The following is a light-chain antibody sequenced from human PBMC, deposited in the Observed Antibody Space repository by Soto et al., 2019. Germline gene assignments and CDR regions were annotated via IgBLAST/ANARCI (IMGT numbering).Light chain of an antibody. J-gene: IGLJ2*01. Sequence: QSALTQPPSASGSPGQSVTISCTGTSSDVGGYNYVSWYQQHPGKAPKDMIYEVSKRPSVVPDRFSGSKSGNTASLTVSGLQAEDEADYYCSSYAGSNLVFGGGTKLTVL. CDR3: SSYAGSNLV. CDR2: EVS. CDR1: SSDVGGYNY. V-gene: IGLV2-8*01.